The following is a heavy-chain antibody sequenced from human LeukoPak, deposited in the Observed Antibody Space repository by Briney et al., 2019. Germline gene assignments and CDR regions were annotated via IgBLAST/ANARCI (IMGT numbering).Heavy chain of an antibody. J-gene: IGHJ6*03. CDR1: GFTFSSFD. CDR2: IGTASDT. V-gene: IGHV3-13*01. D-gene: IGHD1-1*01. CDR3: ARGPPRGKYYYMDV. Sequence: GGSLRLSCAASGFTFSSFDMHWVRQPSGQGLEWVSTIGTASDTYYPGSVEGRFTLSRDNAKNSLYLQMNSLTAGDTAVYYCARGPPRGKYYYMDVWGKGTTVTVSS.